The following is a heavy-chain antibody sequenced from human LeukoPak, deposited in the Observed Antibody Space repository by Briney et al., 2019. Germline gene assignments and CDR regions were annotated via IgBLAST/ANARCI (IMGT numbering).Heavy chain of an antibody. D-gene: IGHD6-6*01. Sequence: SETLSLTCTVSGGSISSHYWSWIRQPPGKGLEWIGYIYYSGSTNYNPSLKSRVTISVDTSKNQFSLKLSSVTAADTAVYYCARGHSSSPFYYYYYYYYMDVWGKGTTVTVSS. CDR2: IYYSGST. CDR3: ARGHSSSPFYYYYYYYYMDV. V-gene: IGHV4-59*11. CDR1: GGSISSHY. J-gene: IGHJ6*03.